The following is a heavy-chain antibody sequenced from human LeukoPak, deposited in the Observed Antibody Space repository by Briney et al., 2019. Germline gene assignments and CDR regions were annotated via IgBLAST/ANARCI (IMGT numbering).Heavy chain of an antibody. CDR3: ARDQDCSGGSCYSDY. CDR2: ISSTSGTI. V-gene: IGHV3-48*04. CDR1: GFTFSSYS. J-gene: IGHJ4*02. D-gene: IGHD2-15*01. Sequence: GGSLRLSCAASGFTFSSYSMNWVRQAPGKGLEWVSYISSTSGTIYYADSVRGQFTISRDSAKNSLYLQMNSLRAEDTAVYYCARDQDCSGGSCYSDYWGRGTLVTVSS.